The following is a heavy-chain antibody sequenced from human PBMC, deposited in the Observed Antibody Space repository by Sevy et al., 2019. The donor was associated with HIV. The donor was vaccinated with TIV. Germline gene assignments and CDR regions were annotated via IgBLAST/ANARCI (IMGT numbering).Heavy chain of an antibody. CDR2: IRGSGGST. Sequence: GGSLRLSCAASGFTFSSYAMNWVRQAPGKGLEWVSTIRGSGGSTYYADSVKGRFTMCRDNSKNTLYLQMNSLRVEDTAVYYCHGDYDSSQLASYFYYGMDVWGQGTTVTVSS. CDR1: GFTFSSYA. CDR3: HGDYDSSQLASYFYYGMDV. J-gene: IGHJ6*02. V-gene: IGHV3-23*01. D-gene: IGHD3-22*01.